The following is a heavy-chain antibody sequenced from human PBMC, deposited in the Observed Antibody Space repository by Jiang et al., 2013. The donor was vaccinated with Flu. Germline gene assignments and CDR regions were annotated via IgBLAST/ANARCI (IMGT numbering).Heavy chain of an antibody. Sequence: VQLLESGGGLVKPGGSLRLSCAASGFTFSNAWMSWVRQAPGKGLEWVGRIKSKTDGGTTDYAAPVKGRFTISRDDSKNTLYLQMNSLKTEDTAVYYCTAGIDNQLGITADDYWGQGTLVTVSS. D-gene: IGHD6-13*01. J-gene: IGHJ4*02. V-gene: IGHV3-15*01. CDR2: IKSKTDGGTT. CDR1: GFTFSNAW. CDR3: TAGIDNQLGITADDY.